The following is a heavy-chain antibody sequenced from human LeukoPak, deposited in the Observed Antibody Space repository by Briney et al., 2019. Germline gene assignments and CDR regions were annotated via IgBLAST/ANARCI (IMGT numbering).Heavy chain of an antibody. V-gene: IGHV3-9*01. J-gene: IGHJ4*02. Sequence: GRSLRLSCAASGFTFDDYAMHWVRQAPGKGLEWVSGISWNSGSIGYADSVKGRFTISRDNAKNSLYLQMNSLRAEDTALYYCAKALYSYGLDYWGQGTLVTVSS. CDR1: GFTFDDYA. D-gene: IGHD5-18*01. CDR2: ISWNSGSI. CDR3: AKALYSYGLDY.